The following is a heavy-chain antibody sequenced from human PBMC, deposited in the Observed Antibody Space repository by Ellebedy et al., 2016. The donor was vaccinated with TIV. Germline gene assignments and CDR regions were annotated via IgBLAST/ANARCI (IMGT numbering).Heavy chain of an antibody. CDR1: GLTFGSYA. Sequence: PGGSLRLSCAASGLTFGSYAMSWVRQAPGKGLEWVSTVAGSGSATYYADSVRGRFTISRDKSKNRLYLQMTSLRAEDTAVYYCAKEPYYYDNSGPWGQGTTVTVSS. CDR2: VAGSGSAT. D-gene: IGHD3-22*01. J-gene: IGHJ3*01. CDR3: AKEPYYYDNSGP. V-gene: IGHV3-23*01.